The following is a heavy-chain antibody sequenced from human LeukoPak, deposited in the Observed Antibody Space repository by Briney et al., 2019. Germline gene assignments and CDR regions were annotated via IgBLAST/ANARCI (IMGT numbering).Heavy chain of an antibody. CDR1: GFTFGDYA. D-gene: IGHD3-10*01. CDR3: TRERTYYYGSGSYYLLGYYYYMDV. Sequence: GGSLRLSCTASGFTFGDYAMSWVRQAPGKGLEWAGFIRSKAYGGTTEYAASVKGRFTISRDDSKSIAYLQMNSLKTEDTAVYYCTRERTYYYGSGSYYLLGYYYYMDVWGKGTTVTVSS. V-gene: IGHV3-49*04. CDR2: IRSKAYGGTT. J-gene: IGHJ6*03.